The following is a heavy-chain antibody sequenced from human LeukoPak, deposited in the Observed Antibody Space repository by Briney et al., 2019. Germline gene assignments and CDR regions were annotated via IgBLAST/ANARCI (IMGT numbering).Heavy chain of an antibody. J-gene: IGHJ4*02. Sequence: GGSLRLSCAASGFTFSSYAMSWVRRAPGKGLEWLSALSGSGGSTYYADSVKGRFTISRDNSKTTLYLQMHSLRAEDTAVYYCAKDSGWYFDYWGQGTLVTVSS. V-gene: IGHV3-23*01. CDR1: GFTFSSYA. D-gene: IGHD6-19*01. CDR3: AKDSGWYFDY. CDR2: LSGSGGST.